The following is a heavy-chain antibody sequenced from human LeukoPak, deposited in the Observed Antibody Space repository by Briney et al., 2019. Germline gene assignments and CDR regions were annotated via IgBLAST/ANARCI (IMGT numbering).Heavy chain of an antibody. CDR2: ISHSGTT. Sequence: SETLSLTCAVYGGTFSGYNWNWIRQPPGKGLEWVGEISHSGTTYYNPSLKSRVTISVDTSKNQFSLKLSSVTAADTAVYYCARGEELELTYYFDYWGQGTLVTVSS. CDR1: GGTFSGYN. D-gene: IGHD1-7*01. V-gene: IGHV4-34*01. J-gene: IGHJ4*02. CDR3: ARGEELELTYYFDY.